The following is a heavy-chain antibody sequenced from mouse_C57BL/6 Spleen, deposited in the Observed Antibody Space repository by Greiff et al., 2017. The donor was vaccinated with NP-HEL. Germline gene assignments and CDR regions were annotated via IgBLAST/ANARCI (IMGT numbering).Heavy chain of an antibody. V-gene: IGHV1-42*01. CDR1: GYSFTGYY. D-gene: IGHD1-1*01. CDR3: ARLGTTEYLDY. CDR2: INPSTGGT. Sequence: EVQLQQSGPELVKPGASVKISCKASGYSFTGYYMNWVKQSPEKSLEWIGEINPSTGGTTYNQKFKAKATLTVDKSSSTAYMQLKSLTSEDSAVYYCARLGTTEYLDYWGQGTTLTVSS. J-gene: IGHJ2*01.